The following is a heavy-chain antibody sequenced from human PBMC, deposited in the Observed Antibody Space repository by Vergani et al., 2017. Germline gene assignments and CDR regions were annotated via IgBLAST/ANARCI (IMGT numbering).Heavy chain of an antibody. CDR2: IYRTGRT. D-gene: IGHD3-9*01. J-gene: IGHJ4*02. CDR1: GFSIDNGYY. V-gene: IGHV4-38-2*01. Sequence: QVQLQASGPGLVKPSETLSLTCAVSGFSIDNGYYWDWIRQPPGKGLEWIGSIYRTGRTHFNPSLKSRVTISVDTSNNHFSLRLNSLTAADTAVYYCARRSGIVYDIFSGTQYFFDFWGQGTLVTVSS. CDR3: ARRSGIVYDIFSGTQYFFDF.